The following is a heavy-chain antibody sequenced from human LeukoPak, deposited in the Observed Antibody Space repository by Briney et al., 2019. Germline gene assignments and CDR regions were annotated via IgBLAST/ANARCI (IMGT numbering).Heavy chain of an antibody. V-gene: IGHV3-30*18. Sequence: GGSLRLSGAASGFTFSSYGMHWVRQAPGKGLEWVAVISYDGSNKYYADSVKGRFTISRDNSKNTLYLQMNSLRAEDTAVYYCAKGAAKGRLRPDYWGQGTLVTVSS. J-gene: IGHJ4*02. CDR2: ISYDGSNK. CDR3: AKGAAKGRLRPDY. CDR1: GFTFSSYG. D-gene: IGHD6-25*01.